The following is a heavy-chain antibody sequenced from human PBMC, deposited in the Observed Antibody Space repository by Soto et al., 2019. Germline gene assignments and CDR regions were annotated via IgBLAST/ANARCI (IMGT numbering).Heavy chain of an antibody. CDR1: GDSISRDTYY. V-gene: IGHV4-39*01. J-gene: IGHJ4*02. Sequence: ASETLSLTCTVSGDSISRDTYYWGWIRQPPGKGPEWIGSIFYSGTAYYNPSLKSRVSISVDTSKNQFSLDLTSVTAADTAVYYCARSPPPIEVLDYWGQGTLVTVSS. CDR3: ARSPPPIEVLDY. CDR2: IFYSGTA. D-gene: IGHD1-26*01.